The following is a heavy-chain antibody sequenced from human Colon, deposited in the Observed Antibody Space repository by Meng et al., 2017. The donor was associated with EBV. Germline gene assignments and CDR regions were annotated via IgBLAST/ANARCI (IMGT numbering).Heavy chain of an antibody. J-gene: IGHJ4*02. CDR2: VYHTGST. CDR1: GASVSSSHW. Sequence: QGQLQEAGPGLGKPSGTLSLTCAVCGASVSSSHWWTWVRQPPGKGLEWIGEVYHTGSTKYNPSLKSRLTISVDKSKNQFSLNLTSVTAADTAVYYCARVWQSLTAFFDSWGQGTLVTVSS. V-gene: IGHV4-4*02. D-gene: IGHD2-21*01. CDR3: ARVWQSLTAFFDS.